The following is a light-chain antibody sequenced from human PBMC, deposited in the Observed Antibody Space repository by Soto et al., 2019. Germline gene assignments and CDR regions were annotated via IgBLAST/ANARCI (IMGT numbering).Light chain of an antibody. CDR1: QSISSW. CDR2: KAS. Sequence: DIQMTQSPSTLSASVGDRVTITCRASQSISSWLAWYQQKPGKAPNLLIYKASTLESGVPSRFSGSGSGTEFTLTISSLQPDAFATYYCQQYDTYSPAWTLGQGTKVDIK. CDR3: QQYDTYSPAWT. J-gene: IGKJ1*01. V-gene: IGKV1-5*03.